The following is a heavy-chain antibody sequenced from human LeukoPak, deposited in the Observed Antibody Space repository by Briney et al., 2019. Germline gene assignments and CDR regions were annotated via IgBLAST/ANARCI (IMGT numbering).Heavy chain of an antibody. D-gene: IGHD2/OR15-2a*01. Sequence: GGSLRLSCAASEFTFSSYAMQWVRQAPGKGLEWVSGISASGGSTWYADSVKGRFTISRDNSKSTLYLQMHSLRAEDTAVYYCAKYVSAKGPPYALDVWGQGTTVTVSS. CDR3: AKYVSAKGPPYALDV. CDR2: ISASGGST. CDR1: EFTFSSYA. V-gene: IGHV3-23*01. J-gene: IGHJ6*02.